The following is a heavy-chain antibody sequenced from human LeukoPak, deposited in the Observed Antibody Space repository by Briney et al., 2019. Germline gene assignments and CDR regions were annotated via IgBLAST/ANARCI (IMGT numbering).Heavy chain of an antibody. CDR1: GGSISSSSYY. V-gene: IGHV4-39*01. CDR2: IYYSGST. J-gene: IGHJ3*02. Sequence: SETLSLTCTVSGGSISSSSYYWGWIRQPPGKGLEWIGSIYYSGSTYYNPSLKSRVTISVDTSKNQFSLKLSSVTAADTAVYYCARHPRGASDAFDIWGQGTMVTVSS. CDR3: ARHPRGASDAFDI. D-gene: IGHD5-24*01.